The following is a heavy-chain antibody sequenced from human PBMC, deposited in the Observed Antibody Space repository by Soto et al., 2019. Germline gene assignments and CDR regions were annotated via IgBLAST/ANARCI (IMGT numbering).Heavy chain of an antibody. J-gene: IGHJ4*02. D-gene: IGHD3-10*01. Sequence: ASVKVSCKASGFTFTSSAMQWVRQARGQRLEWIGWIVVGSGNTNYAQKFQERVTITRDMSTSTAYMELSSLRSEDTAAYYCAADQGGYGSGSYFPFDYWGQGTLVTVSS. CDR1: GFTFTSSA. CDR3: AADQGGYGSGSYFPFDY. V-gene: IGHV1-58*02. CDR2: IVVGSGNT.